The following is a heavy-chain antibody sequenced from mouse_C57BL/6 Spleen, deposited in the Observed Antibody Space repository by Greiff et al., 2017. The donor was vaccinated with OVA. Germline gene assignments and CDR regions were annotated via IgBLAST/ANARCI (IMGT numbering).Heavy chain of an antibody. J-gene: IGHJ2*01. CDR3: ATYYDYGYYFDY. CDR2: IDPEDGET. V-gene: IGHV14-2*01. Sequence: VHVKQSGAELVKPGASVKLSCTASGFNIKDYYMHWVKQRTEQGLEWIGRIDPEDGETKYAPKFQGKATITADTSSNTAYLQLSSLTSEDTAVYYCATYYDYGYYFDYWGQGTTLTVSS. CDR1: GFNIKDYY. D-gene: IGHD2-4*01.